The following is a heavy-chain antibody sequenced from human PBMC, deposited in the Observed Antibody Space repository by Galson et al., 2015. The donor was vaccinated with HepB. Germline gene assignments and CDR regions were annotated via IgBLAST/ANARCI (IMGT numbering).Heavy chain of an antibody. V-gene: IGHV3-64D*06. CDR3: VKEESVFYDSSGDDAFDI. CDR1: GFTFSSYA. Sequence: SLRLSCAASGFTFSSYAMHWVRQAPGKGLEYVSAISSNGGSTYYADSVKGRFTISRDNSKNTLYLQMSSLRAEDTAVYYCVKEESVFYDSSGDDAFDIWGQGTMVTVSS. D-gene: IGHD3-22*01. J-gene: IGHJ3*02. CDR2: ISSNGGST.